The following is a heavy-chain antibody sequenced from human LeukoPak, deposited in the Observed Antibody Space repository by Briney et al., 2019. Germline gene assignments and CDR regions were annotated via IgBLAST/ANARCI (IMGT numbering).Heavy chain of an antibody. V-gene: IGHV4-39*07. CDR2: IYYSGST. J-gene: IGHJ6*03. CDR1: GGSISSSSYY. Sequence: PSETLSLTCTVSGGSISSSSYYWGWIRQPPGKGLEWIGSIYYSGSTYYNPSLKSRVTISVDTSKNQFSLKLSSVTAADTAVYYCARVGYCSGGSCYSEDYYYYMDVWGKGTTVTVSS. CDR3: ARVGYCSGGSCYSEDYYYYMDV. D-gene: IGHD2-15*01.